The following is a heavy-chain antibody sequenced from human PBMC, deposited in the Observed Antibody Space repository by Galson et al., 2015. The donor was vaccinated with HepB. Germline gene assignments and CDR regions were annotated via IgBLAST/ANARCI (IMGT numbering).Heavy chain of an antibody. Sequence: LSLTCTVSGGSISSGGYYWSWIRQHTGKGLEWIGYIYYSGSTYYNPSLKSRVTISVDTSKNQFSLKLSSVTAADTAVYYCARVTPYYYMDVWGKGTTVTVSS. J-gene: IGHJ6*03. CDR1: GGSISSGGYY. CDR2: IYYSGST. CDR3: ARVTPYYYMDV. V-gene: IGHV4-31*03. D-gene: IGHD2-21*02.